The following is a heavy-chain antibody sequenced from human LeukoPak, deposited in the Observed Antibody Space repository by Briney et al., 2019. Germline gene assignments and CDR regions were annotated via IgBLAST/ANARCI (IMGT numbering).Heavy chain of an antibody. CDR3: ARTSVAAGLYDYVWGSYHHNWFDP. D-gene: IGHD3-16*02. CDR2: ISAYNGNT. CDR1: GYTFTSYG. V-gene: IGHV1-18*01. Sequence: ASVKVSCKASGYTFTSYGISWVRQAPGQGLEWMGWISAYNGNTNYAQKLQGRVTMTTDTSTSTAYMELRSLRSDDTAVYYCARTSVAAGLYDYVWGSYHHNWFDPWGQGTLSPSPQ. J-gene: IGHJ5*02.